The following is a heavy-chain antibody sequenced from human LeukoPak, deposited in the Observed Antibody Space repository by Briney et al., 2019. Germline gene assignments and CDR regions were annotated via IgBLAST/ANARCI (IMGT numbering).Heavy chain of an antibody. CDR3: ASAPYYYDSSGYYYWFDP. Sequence: GASVKVSCKASGGTFSSYAISWVRQAPGQGLEWMGGIIPIFGTANYAQKFQGRVTITTDESTSTAYMELSSLRSEDTAVYYCASAPYYYDSSGYYYWFDPWGQGTLVTVSS. D-gene: IGHD3-22*01. V-gene: IGHV1-69*05. CDR2: IIPIFGTA. CDR1: GGTFSSYA. J-gene: IGHJ5*02.